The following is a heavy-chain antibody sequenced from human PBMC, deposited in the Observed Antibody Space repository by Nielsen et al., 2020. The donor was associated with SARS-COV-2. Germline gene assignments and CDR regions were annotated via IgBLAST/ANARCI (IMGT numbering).Heavy chain of an antibody. J-gene: IGHJ4*02. Sequence: GESLKISCAASGFTFSSYAMSWVRQAPGKGLEWVSAISGSGGSTYYADSVKGRFTISRDNSKNTLYLQMNSLRAEDTAVYYCARDPRWLLIDYYFDYWGQGTLVTVSS. V-gene: IGHV3-23*01. CDR3: ARDPRWLLIDYYFDY. CDR1: GFTFSSYA. CDR2: ISGSGGST. D-gene: IGHD3-22*01.